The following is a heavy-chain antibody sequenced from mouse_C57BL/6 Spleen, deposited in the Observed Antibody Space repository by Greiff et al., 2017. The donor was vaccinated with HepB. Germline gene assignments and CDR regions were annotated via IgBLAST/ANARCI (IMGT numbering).Heavy chain of an antibody. CDR3: ATYSNYIYAMDY. V-gene: IGHV1-82*01. J-gene: IGHJ4*01. CDR2: IYPGDGDT. CDR1: GYAFSSSW. D-gene: IGHD2-5*01. Sequence: QVQLKQSGPELVKPGASVKISCKASGYAFSSSWMNWVKQRPGKGLEWIGRIYPGDGDTNYNGKFKGKATLTADKSSSTAYMQLSSLTSEDSAVYFCATYSNYIYAMDYWGQGTSVTVSS.